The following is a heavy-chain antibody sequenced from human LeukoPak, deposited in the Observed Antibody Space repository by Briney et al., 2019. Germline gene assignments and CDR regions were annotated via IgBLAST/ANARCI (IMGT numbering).Heavy chain of an antibody. CDR3: ARLCGSNWYSDY. CDR2: IYYSGTT. Sequence: SETLSLTCTVSGGSISSSSYYWGWIRQPPGKGLEWIGSIYYSGTTYYNPSLKSRVTISVDTSKNQFSLNLSSVTAADTAVYYCARLCGSNWYSDYWGQGTLVTVSS. J-gene: IGHJ4*02. V-gene: IGHV4-39*01. CDR1: GGSISSSSYY. D-gene: IGHD6-13*01.